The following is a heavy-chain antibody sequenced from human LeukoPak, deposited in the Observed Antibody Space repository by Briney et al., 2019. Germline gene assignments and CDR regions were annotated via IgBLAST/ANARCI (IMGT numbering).Heavy chain of an antibody. D-gene: IGHD5-18*01. V-gene: IGHV3-33*01. CDR1: GFTFSSYG. Sequence: GGSLRLSCAASGFTFSSYGMHWVRQAPGKGLEWVAVIWYDGSNKYYADSVKGRFTISRDNSKNTLYLQMNSLRAEDTAVYYCTTDFKWIQLWTRLSDYWGQGTLVTVSS. CDR2: IWYDGSNK. CDR3: TTDFKWIQLWTRLSDY. J-gene: IGHJ4*02.